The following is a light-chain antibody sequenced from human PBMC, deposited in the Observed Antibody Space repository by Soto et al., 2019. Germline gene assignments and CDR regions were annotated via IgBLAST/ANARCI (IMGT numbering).Light chain of an antibody. CDR3: NSYAGSNTYV. CDR2: EVV. CDR1: KNDIGVYDF. J-gene: IGLJ1*01. Sequence: QSVLTQPPSASGSPGQSVTISCTGTKNDIGVYDFVSWYQHHPGKAPRLIIYEVVQRPSGVPDRFSGSKSGNTASLTVSGLQAADDADYFCNSYAGSNTYVFGSGTKLTVL. V-gene: IGLV2-8*01.